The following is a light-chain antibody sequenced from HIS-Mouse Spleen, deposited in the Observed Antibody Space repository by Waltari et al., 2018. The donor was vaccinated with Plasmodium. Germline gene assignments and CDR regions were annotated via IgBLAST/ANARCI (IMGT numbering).Light chain of an antibody. CDR1: KLGDKY. CDR3: QAWDSSTDYV. CDR2: QAS. J-gene: IGLJ1*01. Sequence: SYELTQPPSVPVSPGQTASITCSGDKLGDKYACWYQQKPGQSPVLVIYQASKRPSGIPERFSGSNSGNTATLTISGTQAMDEADYYCQAWDSSTDYVFGTGTKVTVL. V-gene: IGLV3-1*01.